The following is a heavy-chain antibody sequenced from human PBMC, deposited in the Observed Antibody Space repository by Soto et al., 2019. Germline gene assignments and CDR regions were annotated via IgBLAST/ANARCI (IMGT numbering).Heavy chain of an antibody. Sequence: PGGSLRLSCEASGFIFGNYSMNWVRQAPGKGLEWVSSISSRGNFIYYADSLRGRVTISRDNTQNSLHLQMNSLRVEDTAIYYCARVQTLYGNSVYYYGMDVWGQGTTVTVS. CDR2: ISSRGNFI. J-gene: IGHJ6*02. D-gene: IGHD2-8*01. V-gene: IGHV3-21*01. CDR1: GFIFGNYS. CDR3: ARVQTLYGNSVYYYGMDV.